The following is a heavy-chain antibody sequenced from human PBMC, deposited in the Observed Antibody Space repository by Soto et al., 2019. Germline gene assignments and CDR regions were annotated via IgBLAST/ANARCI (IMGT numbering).Heavy chain of an antibody. D-gene: IGHD3-3*01. V-gene: IGHV3-49*04. Sequence: GGSLRLSCAASGFTFSSYWMHWVRQAPGKGLEWVGFTTSPAYGGTTEYAASVKGRFIISRDDSKSVAYLQMNSLQTEDTAIYYCSRDGDYYGLDVWGRGTTVTVSS. J-gene: IGHJ6*02. CDR1: GFTFSSYW. CDR3: SRDGDYYGLDV. CDR2: TTSPAYGGTT.